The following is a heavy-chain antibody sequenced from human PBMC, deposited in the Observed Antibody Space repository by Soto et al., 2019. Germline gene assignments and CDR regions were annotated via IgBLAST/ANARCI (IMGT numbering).Heavy chain of an antibody. V-gene: IGHV3-23*01. CDR3: SGLGRWVGGTSDRAFDI. CDR1: GFTFSRYA. Sequence: EAQLLESGGDLVHTGGSLRLSCAASGFTFSRYAMSLVRQAPGKGLEWVSAISGSGGSTYYADSVKGRFTISRDYSTVTVFLQMKSLRADDTAVYYCSGLGRWVGGTSDRAFDIWGKGTMVTVSS. CDR2: ISGSGGST. D-gene: IGHD1-26*01. J-gene: IGHJ3*02.